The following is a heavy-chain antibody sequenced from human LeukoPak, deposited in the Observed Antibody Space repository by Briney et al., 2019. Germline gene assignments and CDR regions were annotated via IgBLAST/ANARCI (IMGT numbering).Heavy chain of an antibody. CDR1: GFTFSSYE. CDR3: AKSFAPFIAAAGTGRYYYYMDV. Sequence: GGSLRLSCAASGFTFSSYEMNWVRQAPGKGLEWVSYISSSGSTIYYADSVKGRFTISRDNAKNSLYLEMNSLRAEDTALYYCAKSFAPFIAAAGTGRYYYYMDVWGKGTTVTISS. V-gene: IGHV3-48*03. D-gene: IGHD6-13*01. CDR2: ISSSGSTI. J-gene: IGHJ6*03.